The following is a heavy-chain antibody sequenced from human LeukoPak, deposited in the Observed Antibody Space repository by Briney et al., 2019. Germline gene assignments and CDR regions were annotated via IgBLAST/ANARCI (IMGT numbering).Heavy chain of an antibody. D-gene: IGHD3-3*02. Sequence: GGSLRLSCAASGFTLSNYPMGWVRQAPVKGLEWLSAIGEEKSGSWTKSADSVKGRFTISRDDSENTLYLQMDSLTVEDTAVYYCAKAGVISGWDYWGQGVLVTVSS. CDR3: AKAGVISGWDY. V-gene: IGHV3-23*01. CDR1: GFTLSNYP. J-gene: IGHJ4*02. CDR2: IGEEKSGSWT.